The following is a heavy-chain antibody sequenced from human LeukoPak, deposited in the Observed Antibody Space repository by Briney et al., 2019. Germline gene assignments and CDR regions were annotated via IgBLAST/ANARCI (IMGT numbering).Heavy chain of an antibody. J-gene: IGHJ4*02. CDR2: ISSEGSTK. CDR3: ARDRDCSSTSCFYSFDY. CDR1: GFTFSNYA. V-gene: IGHV3-30*03. D-gene: IGHD2-2*01. Sequence: GGSLRLSCAASGFTFSNYAMNWVRQAPGKGLEWVAVISSEGSTKYYADSVKGRFTISRDNAKNSLYLQMNSLRAEDTAVYYCARDRDCSSTSCFYSFDYWGQGTLVTVSS.